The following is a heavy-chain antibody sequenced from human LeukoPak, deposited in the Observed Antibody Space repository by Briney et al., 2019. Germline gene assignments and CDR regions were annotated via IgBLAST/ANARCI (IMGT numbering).Heavy chain of an antibody. V-gene: IGHV3-23*01. CDR1: GFTFSGFA. CDR2: ISRSGEST. D-gene: IGHD3-16*01. Sequence: PGGSLRLSCAASGFTFSGFAMSWIRQAPGKGLEWVSSISRSGESTFYADSVRGRFTISRDNSKNTVSLQMESLRAEDTAVYYCARVGDPVGYLDAFDIWGQGTMVTVSS. J-gene: IGHJ3*02. CDR3: ARVGDPVGYLDAFDI.